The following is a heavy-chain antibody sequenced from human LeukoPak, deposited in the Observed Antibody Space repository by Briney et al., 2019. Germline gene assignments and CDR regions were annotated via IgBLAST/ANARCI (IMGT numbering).Heavy chain of an antibody. V-gene: IGHV4-59*01. CDR1: GGSIGSYY. Sequence: PSETLSLTCTVSGGSIGSYYWSWIRQPPGKGLEWIGYIYYSGSTNYNPSLKSRVTISVDTSKNQFSLKLSSVTAADTAVYYCARDSAMIDNWFDPWGQGTLVTVSS. D-gene: IGHD3-22*01. CDR2: IYYSGST. J-gene: IGHJ5*02. CDR3: ARDSAMIDNWFDP.